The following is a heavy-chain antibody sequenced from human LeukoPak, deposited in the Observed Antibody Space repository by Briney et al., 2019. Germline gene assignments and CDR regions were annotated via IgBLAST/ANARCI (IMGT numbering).Heavy chain of an antibody. CDR3: ARARVRGVIGAFDI. D-gene: IGHD3-10*01. V-gene: IGHV3-48*01. J-gene: IGHJ3*02. CDR1: GFTFSSYS. CDR2: IGSSSSTI. Sequence: PGGSLRLSCAASGFTFSSYSMNWVRQAPGKGLEWVSYIGSSSSTIYYADSVKGRFTISRDNAKNSLYLQMNSLRAEDTAVYYCARARVRGVIGAFDIWGQGTMVTVSS.